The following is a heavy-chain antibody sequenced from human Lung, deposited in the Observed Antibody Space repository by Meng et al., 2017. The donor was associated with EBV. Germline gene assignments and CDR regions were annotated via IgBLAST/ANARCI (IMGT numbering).Heavy chain of an antibody. V-gene: IGHV1-3*01. D-gene: IGHD5-12*01. CDR2: INGGTGNT. CDR3: ARDFGRGYDPFDH. CDR1: GYRFTGYS. J-gene: IGHJ4*02. Sequence: QGQLVQSGGDVKKPGASVKVSCKASGYRFTGYSIHWVRQAPGHRPECMGWINGGTGNTKYSQKFQGRITITSDISSSLVYMELRSLGSEDSAVYYCARDFGRGYDPFDHWGQGTLVTVSS.